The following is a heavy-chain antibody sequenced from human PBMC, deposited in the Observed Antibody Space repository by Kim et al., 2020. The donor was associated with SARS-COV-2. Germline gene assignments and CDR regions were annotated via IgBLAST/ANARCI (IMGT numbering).Heavy chain of an antibody. D-gene: IGHD2-15*01. Sequence: TNDGSSTGYADSVKGRFTISRDNAKTTVNLQMNSLRGDDTAVYYCVKGGAHWGQGSLVTVSS. V-gene: IGHV3-74*01. CDR2: TNDGSST. CDR3: VKGGAH. J-gene: IGHJ4*02.